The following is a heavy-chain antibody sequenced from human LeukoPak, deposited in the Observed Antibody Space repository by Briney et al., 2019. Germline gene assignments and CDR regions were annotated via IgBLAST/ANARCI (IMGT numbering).Heavy chain of an antibody. Sequence: GESLKICCKGSGYGFTSYWIGWVRQMPGKGLEWMGMIYAGDSDTRYSPSFQGQVTISADKSISTAYLQWSSLKASDTAMYYCARHVGQLVEWGYYYYYMDVWGKGTTVTVSS. J-gene: IGHJ6*03. V-gene: IGHV5-51*01. CDR1: GYGFTSYW. CDR2: IYAGDSDT. D-gene: IGHD6-6*01. CDR3: ARHVGQLVEWGYYYYYMDV.